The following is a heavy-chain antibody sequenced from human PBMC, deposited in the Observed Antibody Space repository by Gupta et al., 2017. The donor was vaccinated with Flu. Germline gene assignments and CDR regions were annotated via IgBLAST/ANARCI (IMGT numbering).Heavy chain of an antibody. D-gene: IGHD2-2*01. J-gene: IGHJ4*02. CDR1: GFTFSPYA. V-gene: IGHV3-64*07. CDR2: INSDGRSK. Sequence: EVQLVESGGGLVQPGGSLRLSCAASGFTFSPYAMHCVRQAPGKGLEYVSAINSDGRSKFHADSVRGRFTISRENPKNTLYLQMANLRAEDMAVYYCARGCSSTNCYVNGLDYWGQGALVTVSS. CDR3: ARGCSSTNCYVNGLDY.